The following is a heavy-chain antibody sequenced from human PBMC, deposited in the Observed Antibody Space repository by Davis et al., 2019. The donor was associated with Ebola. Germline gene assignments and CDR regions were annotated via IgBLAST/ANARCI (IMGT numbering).Heavy chain of an antibody. CDR3: VKGSITMTVVVYFDL. V-gene: IGHV3-64D*06. D-gene: IGHD3-22*01. CDR1: GFTFDDYA. CDR2: ITNNGGST. J-gene: IGHJ4*02. Sequence: GESLKISCGASGFTFDDYAMHWVRQAPGKGLQYVSGITNNGGSTYYADSVKGRFIISRDNSKNTLYLQMSSLRIEDTAVYYCVKGSITMTVVVYFDLWGQGTLVTVSS.